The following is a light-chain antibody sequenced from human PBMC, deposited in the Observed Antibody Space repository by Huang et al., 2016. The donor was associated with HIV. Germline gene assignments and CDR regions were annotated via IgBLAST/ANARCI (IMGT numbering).Light chain of an antibody. J-gene: IGKJ1*01. V-gene: IGKV1-39*01. CDR3: QQSYSTPPWT. CDR1: QNISSY. Sequence: DPVSITCRASQNISSYLNWYQQKPGKAPKLLIYAASSLQSGVPSRFSGSGSGTDFTLTISSLQPEDFATYYCQQSYSTPPWTFGQGTKVEIK. CDR2: AAS.